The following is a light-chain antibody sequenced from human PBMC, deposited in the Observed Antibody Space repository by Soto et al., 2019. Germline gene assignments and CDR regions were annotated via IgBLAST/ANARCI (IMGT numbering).Light chain of an antibody. J-gene: IGLJ1*01. V-gene: IGLV2-11*01. CDR1: SSDVGVYNY. CDR3: CSYAGSYTFV. CDR2: DVT. Sequence: LTQPRSVSGSPGQSVTISCTGTSSDVGVYNYVSWYQQHPGKAPKLMIYDVTKRPSGVPDRFSGSKSANTASLTISGLQAEDEADYYCCSYAGSYTFVFGTGTKVTVL.